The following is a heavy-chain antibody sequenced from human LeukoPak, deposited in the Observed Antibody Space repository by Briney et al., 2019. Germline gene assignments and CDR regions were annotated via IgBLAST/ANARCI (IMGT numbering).Heavy chain of an antibody. CDR3: SRESGPYCPFGH. V-gene: IGHV4-4*02. CDR2: ISLRGRT. Sequence: SETLSLTCGVSGGSITTTNFWSWVRQPPGGGLEWIGEISLRGRTQYNPSLKSRVNISIDESKNHLSLSLASVTAADTAVYYCSRESGPYCPFGHWGQGTLVAVTS. D-gene: IGHD1-26*01. CDR1: GGSITTTNF. J-gene: IGHJ5*02.